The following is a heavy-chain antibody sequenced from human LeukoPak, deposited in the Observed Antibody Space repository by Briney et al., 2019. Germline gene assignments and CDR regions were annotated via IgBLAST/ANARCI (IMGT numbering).Heavy chain of an antibody. V-gene: IGHV3-30*02. CDR2: IQYDGTNK. J-gene: IGHJ6*03. CDR1: GFIFTNYG. CDR3: AKGVDYYYYYYMDV. Sequence: GGSLRLSCAASGFIFTNYGMHWVRQAPGKGLEWVAFIQYDGTNKYYADSVKGRFTISRDNSKTTLYLQMNSLRAEDTAVYYCAKGVDYYYYYYMDVWGKGTTVTVSS.